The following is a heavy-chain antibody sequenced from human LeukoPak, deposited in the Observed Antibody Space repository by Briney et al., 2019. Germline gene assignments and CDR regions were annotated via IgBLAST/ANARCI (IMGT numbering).Heavy chain of an antibody. Sequence: GGSLRLSCVVSGFTFSNYWMSWVRQAPGKRLEWVSNIKQDGSEKHYVDSVKGRFTISRDNAKNSLYLQMNSLGAEDTAVYYCARDNYYGSGSFYKRAYYFDYWGQGTLVTVSS. J-gene: IGHJ4*02. V-gene: IGHV3-7*01. CDR3: ARDNYYGSGSFYKRAYYFDY. D-gene: IGHD3-10*01. CDR1: GFTFSNYW. CDR2: IKQDGSEK.